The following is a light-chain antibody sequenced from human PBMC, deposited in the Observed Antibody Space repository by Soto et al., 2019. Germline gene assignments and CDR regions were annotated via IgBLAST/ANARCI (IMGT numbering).Light chain of an antibody. CDR3: QRYGSSPLIT. Sequence: VVLTQSPGTLSLSPGERATLSCKASQSLSSSYLAWYQQRPGQAPRLLIYGTSSRATGIPDRFSGSGSGTDFTLTISRLEPEDFAVYFCQRYGSSPLITFGQGARLEIK. CDR2: GTS. CDR1: QSLSSSY. J-gene: IGKJ5*01. V-gene: IGKV3-20*01.